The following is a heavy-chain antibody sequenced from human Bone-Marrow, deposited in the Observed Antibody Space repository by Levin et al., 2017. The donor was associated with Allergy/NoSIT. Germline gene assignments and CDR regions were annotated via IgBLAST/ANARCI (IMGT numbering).Heavy chain of an antibody. Sequence: SVKVSCKASGGTFSSYTISWVRQAPGQGLEWMGRIIPILGIANYAQKFQGRVTITADKSTSTAYMELSSLRSEDTAVYYCARDLIAVAPNWFDPWGQGTLVTVSS. CDR2: IIPILGIA. D-gene: IGHD6-19*01. V-gene: IGHV1-69*04. CDR3: ARDLIAVAPNWFDP. CDR1: GGTFSSYT. J-gene: IGHJ5*02.